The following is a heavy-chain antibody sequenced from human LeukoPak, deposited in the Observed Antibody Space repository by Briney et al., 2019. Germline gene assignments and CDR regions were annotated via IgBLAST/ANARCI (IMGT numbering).Heavy chain of an antibody. CDR2: IYHSGST. CDR3: ARPTRTSIAVAGMFYYYYYMDA. Sequence: SETLSLTCTVSGYSISSGYYWGWIRQPPGKGLEWIGSIYHSGSTYYNPSLKSRVTISVDTSKNQFSLKLSSVTAADTAVYYCARPTRTSIAVAGMFYYYYYMDAWGKGTTVTISS. D-gene: IGHD6-19*01. CDR1: GYSISSGYY. J-gene: IGHJ6*03. V-gene: IGHV4-38-2*02.